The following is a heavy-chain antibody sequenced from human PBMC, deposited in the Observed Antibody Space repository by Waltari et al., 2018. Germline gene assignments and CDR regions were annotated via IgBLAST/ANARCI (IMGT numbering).Heavy chain of an antibody. V-gene: IGHV4-39*01. CDR1: GGSISSAPYS. D-gene: IGHD6-13*01. Sequence: QLQLQESGPRLVKPSETLSLACAVSGGSISSAPYSWAWIRQPPGKGLEWIVTMVDSESAYYNASRKRRVTISVDTSKNQISLKVTSMTAADTAVYYCARHNRRPLGVGWFDPWGQGTLVTVSS. CDR2: MVDSESA. J-gene: IGHJ5*02. CDR3: ARHNRRPLGVGWFDP.